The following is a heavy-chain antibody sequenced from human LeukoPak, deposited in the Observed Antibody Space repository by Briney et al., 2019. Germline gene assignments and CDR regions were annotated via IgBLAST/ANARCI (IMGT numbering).Heavy chain of an antibody. CDR2: IKQDGSEK. CDR1: GFTFSSYW. V-gene: IGHV3-7*03. J-gene: IGHJ5*02. Sequence: QTGGSLRLSCAASGFTFSSYWMSWVRQAPGKGLEWVANIKQDGSEKYYVDSVKGRFTISRDNAKNSLYLQMNSLRAEDTAVYYCARDRYHPPYAALSDFWSGYFRENWFDPWGQGTLVTVSS. D-gene: IGHD3-3*01. CDR3: ARDRYHPPYAALSDFWSGYFRENWFDP.